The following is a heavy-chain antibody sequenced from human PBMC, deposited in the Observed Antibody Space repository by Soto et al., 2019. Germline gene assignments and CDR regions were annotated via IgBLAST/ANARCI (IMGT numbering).Heavy chain of an antibody. Sequence: EVQLEESGGGLVQAGRSLRLSCAASRFTFDDYALHWVRQAPGKGLEWVSGISWNSAIISYADSVQGRFSITRDNAKKYVYLQMDSLRPEDTALYYCVKDFGYYYDYAFDVWGQGTMVTVSP. V-gene: IGHV3-9*01. CDR3: VKDFGYYYDYAFDV. J-gene: IGHJ3*01. CDR2: ISWNSAII. D-gene: IGHD3-22*01. CDR1: RFTFDDYA.